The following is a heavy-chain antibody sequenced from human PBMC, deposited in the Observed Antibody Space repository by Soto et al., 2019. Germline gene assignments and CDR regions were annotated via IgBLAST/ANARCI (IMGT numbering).Heavy chain of an antibody. CDR3: ARGEQYSGRIFDY. V-gene: IGHV6-1*01. CDR1: GDSVSSNSAG. D-gene: IGHD1-26*01. J-gene: IGHJ4*01. Sequence: SQTLSLTCAITGDSVSSNSAGWSWVRQSPSRGLEWLGRTYYRSKWYYEYAVSVRGRITINPDTSKNQYSPQLNSVTPEDTAVYFCARGEQYSGRIFDYWGQGTLLTVSS. CDR2: TYYRSKWYY.